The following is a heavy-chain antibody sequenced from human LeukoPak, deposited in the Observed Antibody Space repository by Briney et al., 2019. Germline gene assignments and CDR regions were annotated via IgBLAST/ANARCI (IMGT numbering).Heavy chain of an antibody. V-gene: IGHV3-30*04. Sequence: PGGSLRLSCAASGFTFSNYAMHWVRQAPGKGPEWVAFILNDGSQRFDADSEKGRFTISRDNSKNTLYLQVSSLRLDDAAVYYCARGLWFGELLYSRGGIDFWGQGTLVTVSS. J-gene: IGHJ4*02. CDR3: ARGLWFGELLYSRGGIDF. CDR2: ILNDGSQR. CDR1: GFTFSNYA. D-gene: IGHD3-10*01.